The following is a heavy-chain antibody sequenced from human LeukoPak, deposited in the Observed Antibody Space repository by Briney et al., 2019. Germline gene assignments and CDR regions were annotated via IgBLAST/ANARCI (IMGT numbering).Heavy chain of an antibody. CDR1: GFIFSNFE. D-gene: IGHD2-15*01. Sequence: GGSLRLSCTASGFIFSNFEMNWVRQAPGKGLQWLAYINSGATSEYYADSVKGRITISRDNAKNSRYLQMNSLRVQDTAIYYCARVVCTGGSCFQNDYWGQGTLVTVSS. V-gene: IGHV3-48*03. CDR3: ARVVCTGGSCFQNDY. CDR2: INSGATSE. J-gene: IGHJ4*02.